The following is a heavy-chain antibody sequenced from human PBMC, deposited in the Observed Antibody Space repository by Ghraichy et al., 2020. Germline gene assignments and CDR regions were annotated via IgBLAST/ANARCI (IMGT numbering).Heavy chain of an antibody. J-gene: IGHJ6*04. CDR2: IYNRGTT. Sequence: SETLSLTCTVSGASTSSYFWTWIRQPPGKGLEWIGYIYNRGTTHYNPSVKSRVTISGDTSKNQFSLKLTSVTAADTAVYYCARVWNEYGCTYGMDVWGEGAALTRAS. V-gene: IGHV4-59*01. D-gene: IGHD4/OR15-4a*01. CDR1: GASTSSYF. CDR3: ARVWNEYGCTYGMDV.